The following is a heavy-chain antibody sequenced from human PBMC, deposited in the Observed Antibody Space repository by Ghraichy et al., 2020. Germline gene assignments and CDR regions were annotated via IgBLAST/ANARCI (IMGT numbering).Heavy chain of an antibody. Sequence: SETLSLTCTVSSAFITSYYWSWIRQSPGKGLEWIGYIYYDGNTKYNPSLNSRVTTSIDTSKNQFSLKLQSVTAADTAVYYCAGSLRGWYGNWFEHWGQGLLVSVSS. D-gene: IGHD6-19*01. CDR2: IYYDGNT. V-gene: IGHV4-59*01. CDR3: AGSLRGWYGNWFEH. J-gene: IGHJ5*02. CDR1: SAFITSYY.